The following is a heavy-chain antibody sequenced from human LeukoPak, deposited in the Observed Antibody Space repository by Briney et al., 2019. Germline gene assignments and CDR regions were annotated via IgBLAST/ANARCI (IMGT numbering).Heavy chain of an antibody. V-gene: IGHV3-23*01. D-gene: IGHD3-10*01. CDR1: GFTFSSYG. Sequence: PGGSLRLSCAASGFTFSSYGMSWVRQAPGKGLEWVPGISGSGGTTYFADSVKGRFSISRDNSKNTLYLQMNSLRAEDTAVYYCAKDQIRDYGSGTYYLSANDAFDIWGQGTMVTVSS. CDR2: ISGSGGTT. J-gene: IGHJ3*02. CDR3: AKDQIRDYGSGTYYLSANDAFDI.